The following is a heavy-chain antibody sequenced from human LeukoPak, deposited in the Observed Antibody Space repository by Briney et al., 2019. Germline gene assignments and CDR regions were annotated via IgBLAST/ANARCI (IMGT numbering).Heavy chain of an antibody. D-gene: IGHD6-13*01. CDR1: GFTFSSYS. V-gene: IGHV3-21*01. CDR3: ASAREQQLVRHDAFDI. CDR2: ISSSSSYI. J-gene: IGHJ3*02. Sequence: PGGSLRLSCAASGFTFSSYSMNWVRQAPGKGLEWVSSISSSSSYIYYADSVKGRFTISRDNAKNSLYLQMNSLRAEDTAVYYCASAREQQLVRHDAFDIWGQGTMVTVSS.